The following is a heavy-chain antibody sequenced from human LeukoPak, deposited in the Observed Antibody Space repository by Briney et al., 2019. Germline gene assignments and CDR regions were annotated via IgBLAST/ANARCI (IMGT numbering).Heavy chain of an antibody. V-gene: IGHV3-73*01. CDR3: TTYRSGHY. Sequence: GGSLRLSCAASGFTFSDSDIHWVRQASGKGLEWVGRITTKRSNYDTAYTASVKGRFTISRHDSENTAYLQMNSLKTEDTALYYCTTYRSGHYWGQGTLVTVSS. CDR2: ITTKRSNYDT. CDR1: GFTFSDSD. J-gene: IGHJ4*02. D-gene: IGHD6-19*01.